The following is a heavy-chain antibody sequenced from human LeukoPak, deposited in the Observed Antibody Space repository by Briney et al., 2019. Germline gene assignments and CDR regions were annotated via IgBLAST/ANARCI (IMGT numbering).Heavy chain of an antibody. V-gene: IGHV1-18*01. J-gene: IGHJ4*02. D-gene: IGHD1-26*01. CDR1: GYTFTSYG. Sequence: ASVKASCKAYGYTFTSYGINWVRHAPGQGLEWIGWISAYNSNTHYAQKLQGRVTMTTDTPTSTAYMEVRRLRSDAAAVYYCAREVGRGFDYWGQGTLVTVSS. CDR2: ISAYNSNT. CDR3: AREVGRGFDY.